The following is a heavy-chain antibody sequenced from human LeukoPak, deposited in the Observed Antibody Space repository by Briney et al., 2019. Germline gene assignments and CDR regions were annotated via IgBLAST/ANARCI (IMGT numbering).Heavy chain of an antibody. CDR2: INHSGST. CDR3: ARPVTARGGSGWPQHIDY. D-gene: IGHD6-19*01. CDR1: GGSFSGYY. Sequence: PSETLSLTCAVYGGSFSGYYWSWIRQPPGKGLERIGEINHSGSTNYNPSLKSRVTISVDPSKNQFSLKLTSVTTADTAVYYCARPVTARGGSGWPQHIDYWGQGTLVSVSS. V-gene: IGHV4-34*01. J-gene: IGHJ4*02.